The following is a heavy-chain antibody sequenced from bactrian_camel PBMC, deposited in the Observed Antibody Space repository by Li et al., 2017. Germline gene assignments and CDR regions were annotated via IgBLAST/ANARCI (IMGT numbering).Heavy chain of an antibody. CDR3: AARWCGARGRFDYDY. CDR1: GYTYTSKP. Sequence: QLVESGGGSVQAGGSLSLSCEMSGYTYTSKPCMGWFRQSPGNQREGIAAIYTGGGDEHYAESVKGRFTISQDNAKNTVCLQMNSLKPEDTAMYYCAARWCGARGRFDYDYWGQGTQVTVS. V-gene: IGHV3S31*01. D-gene: IGHD3*01. J-gene: IGHJ4*01. CDR2: IYTGGGDE.